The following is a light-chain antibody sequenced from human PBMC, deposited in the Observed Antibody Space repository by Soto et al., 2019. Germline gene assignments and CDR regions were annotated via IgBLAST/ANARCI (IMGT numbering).Light chain of an antibody. Sequence: EMVLTQSPGTLSLSPGERATLSCRASQSLTNSFIAWYQQKPGQAPRLLIYDTSSRATGIPDRFSGSGSGTDFTLTISRLEPEDAALYYCQQYGSSPITFGQGTRLEIK. CDR1: QSLTNSF. V-gene: IGKV3-20*01. J-gene: IGKJ5*01. CDR3: QQYGSSPIT. CDR2: DTS.